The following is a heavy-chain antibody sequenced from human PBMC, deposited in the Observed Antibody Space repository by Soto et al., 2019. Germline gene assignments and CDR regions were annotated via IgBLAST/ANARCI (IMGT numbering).Heavy chain of an antibody. CDR1: GFTFSSYA. J-gene: IGHJ6*02. CDR3: AKYRLVARADYYYYYGMDV. D-gene: IGHD5-12*01. V-gene: IGHV3-23*01. CDR2: ISGSGGST. Sequence: GGSLRLSCAASGFTFSSYAMSWVRQAPGKGLEWVSAISGSGGSTYYADSVKGRFTISRDNSKNTLYLQMNSLRAEDTAVYYCAKYRLVARADYYYYYGMDVWGQGTTVTVSS.